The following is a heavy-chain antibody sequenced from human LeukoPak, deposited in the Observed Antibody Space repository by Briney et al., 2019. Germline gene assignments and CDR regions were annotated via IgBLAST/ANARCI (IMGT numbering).Heavy chain of an antibody. Sequence: SVKVSCKASGGTFSSYAISWVRQAPGQGLEWMGRIIPILGIANYAQKFQGRVTITTDESTSTAYMELSSLRSEDTAVYYCARGPKSRTTFTGSSSVVGYYYYMDVWGKGTTVTVSS. J-gene: IGHJ6*03. CDR2: IIPILGIA. CDR1: GGTFSSYA. V-gene: IGHV1-69*04. D-gene: IGHD6-6*01. CDR3: ARGPKSRTTFTGSSSVVGYYYYMDV.